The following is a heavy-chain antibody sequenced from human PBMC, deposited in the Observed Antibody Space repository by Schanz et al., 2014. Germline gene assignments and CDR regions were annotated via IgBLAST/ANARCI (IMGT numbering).Heavy chain of an antibody. V-gene: IGHV3-66*01. Sequence: EVKLVESGGGAVRPGGSLRLSCAASGFTLSSYWMHWVRQAPGKGLEWVSVIYSGIGAYYADSVKDRFTVSRDNSKNTVYLQMNRLRAEDTAVYYCARVHHYDPSGWGYFDYWGQGALVTVSS. CDR2: IYSGIGA. CDR3: ARVHHYDPSGWGYFDY. CDR1: GFTLSSYW. J-gene: IGHJ4*02. D-gene: IGHD3-22*01.